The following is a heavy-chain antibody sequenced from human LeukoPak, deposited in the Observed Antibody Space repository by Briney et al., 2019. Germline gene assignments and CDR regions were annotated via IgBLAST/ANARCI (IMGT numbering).Heavy chain of an antibody. D-gene: IGHD2-2*01. CDR3: ASQDIVVVPAASRGAFDI. CDR1: GGSISSSSYY. Sequence: SETLSLTCTVSGGSISSSSYYWGWIRQPPGKGLEWIGSIYYSGSTHYNPSLKSRVTISVDTSKNQFSLKLSPVTAADTAVYYCASQDIVVVPAASRGAFDIWGQGTMVTVSS. CDR2: IYYSGST. J-gene: IGHJ3*02. V-gene: IGHV4-39*01.